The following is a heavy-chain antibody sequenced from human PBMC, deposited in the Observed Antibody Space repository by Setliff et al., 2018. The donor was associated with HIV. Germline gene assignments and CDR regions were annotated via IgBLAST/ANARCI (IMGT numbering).Heavy chain of an antibody. CDR1: GESFSGHH. Sequence: PSETLSLTCAACGESFSGHHYSWIRQSPGKGLEWIGNIYYSGDTFYNASLRSRLTLSVDTSKNQFSLKLNSVTASDTAMYYCTRHRGPPWDAFDIRGQGTMVTVSS. V-gene: IGHV4-34*01. CDR3: TRHRGPPWDAFDI. J-gene: IGHJ3*02. CDR2: IYYSGDT.